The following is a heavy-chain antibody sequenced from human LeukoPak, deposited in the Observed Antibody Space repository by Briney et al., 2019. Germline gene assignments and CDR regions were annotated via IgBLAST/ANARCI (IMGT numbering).Heavy chain of an antibody. CDR3: ARVVDHDYHDYYADH. CDR1: GYTFTSYG. V-gene: IGHV1-18*01. CDR2: ISAYNGNP. D-gene: IGHD4-17*01. J-gene: IGHJ4*02. Sequence: ASVKVSCKTSGYTFTSYGITWVRQAPGQGLEWMGWISAYNGNPKYAQKLQGRVTMTTDTSTSTAYMELRSLRSDDTAVYYCARVVDHDYHDYYADHWGQGTLVTVSS.